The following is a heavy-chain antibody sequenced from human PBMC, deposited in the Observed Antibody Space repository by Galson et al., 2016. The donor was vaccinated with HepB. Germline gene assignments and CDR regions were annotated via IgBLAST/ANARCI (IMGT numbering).Heavy chain of an antibody. CDR1: GDSVSSNSAA. J-gene: IGHJ6*02. CDR3: ARSHYYAMDV. CDR2: TYYRTKWYD. V-gene: IGHV6-1*01. Sequence: CAISGDSVSSNSAAWNWIRQSPSRGLEWLGKTYYRTKWYDDYGISVKGRITINPDTSENQLSLQLDSVTPEDTAVYYCARSHYYAMDVWGQGTTVTVSS.